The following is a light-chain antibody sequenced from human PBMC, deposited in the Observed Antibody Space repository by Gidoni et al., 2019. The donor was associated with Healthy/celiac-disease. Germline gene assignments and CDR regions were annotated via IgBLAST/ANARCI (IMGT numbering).Light chain of an antibody. J-gene: IGKJ2*01. CDR3: QQYYSTPPYT. V-gene: IGKV4-1*01. CDR2: WAS. Sequence: DIVMTQSPDSLAVSRGERATINCKSSQSVLYSSNNKKYLAWYQQKPGQPPKLLIYWASTRESGVPDRFSGSGSGTDFTLTISSLQAEDVAVYYCQQYYSTPPYTFGQGTKLEIK. CDR1: QSVLYSSNNKKY.